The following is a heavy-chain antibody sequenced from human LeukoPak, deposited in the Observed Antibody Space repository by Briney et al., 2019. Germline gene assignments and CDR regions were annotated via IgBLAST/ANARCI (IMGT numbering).Heavy chain of an antibody. Sequence: SVKVSCKASGGTFSTYSFNWVRQAPGQGLEWVGGIIPLFDIVNYVQKFQGRVTITADESTSTVYMELSSLRSEDTAVYYCAAGGSGYQTPLDYWGQGTVVTVSS. CDR1: GGTFSTYS. CDR2: IIPLFDIV. V-gene: IGHV1-69*13. D-gene: IGHD3-3*01. J-gene: IGHJ4*02. CDR3: AAGGSGYQTPLDY.